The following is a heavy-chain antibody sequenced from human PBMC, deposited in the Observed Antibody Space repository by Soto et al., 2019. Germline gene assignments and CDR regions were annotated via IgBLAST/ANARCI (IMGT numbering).Heavy chain of an antibody. J-gene: IGHJ6*02. D-gene: IGHD2-2*01. CDR2: ISYDGSNK. V-gene: IGHV3-30-3*01. CDR1: GFTFSSYA. CDR3: ARDSRIVVVPAAKGGMDV. Sequence: SLRLSCAASGFTFSSYAMHWVRQAPGKGLEWVAVISYDGSNKYYADSVKGRFTISRDNSKNTLYLQMNSLRAEDTAVYYCARDSRIVVVPAAKGGMDVWGQGTTVTVSS.